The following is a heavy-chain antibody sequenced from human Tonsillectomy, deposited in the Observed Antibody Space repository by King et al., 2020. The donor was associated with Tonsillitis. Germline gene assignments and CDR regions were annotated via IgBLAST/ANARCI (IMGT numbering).Heavy chain of an antibody. D-gene: IGHD2-15*01. CDR1: GFTFSSYS. CDR2: ISSSSSYI. CDR3: ARDCSGGSCYPYYYGMDV. J-gene: IGHJ6*02. Sequence: VQLVESGGGLVKPGGSLRLSCAASGFTFSSYSMNWVRQSPGKGLEWVSSISSSSSYIYYADSVKGRVAISRDNAKHSLYLQMNSLSAADTALYYCARDCSGGSCYPYYYGMDVWGPGTTVTVSS. V-gene: IGHV3-21*01.